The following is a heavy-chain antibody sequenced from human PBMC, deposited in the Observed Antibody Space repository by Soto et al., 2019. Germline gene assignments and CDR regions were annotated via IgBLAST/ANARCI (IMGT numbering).Heavy chain of an antibody. CDR1: GFTSGNYW. D-gene: IGHD2-2*01. CDR3: AGGQLLKFDAFDL. CDR2: IKQDGGET. Sequence: EVQLVESGGGLVQPGGSLRLSCAASGFTSGNYWMSWVRQAPGKGLEWVANIKQDGGETYYVDSVKGRITISRDNAKNSLYLQMSSLGAHDTAIYYCAGGQLLKFDAFDLWGQGTVVTVSS. V-gene: IGHV3-7*01. J-gene: IGHJ3*01.